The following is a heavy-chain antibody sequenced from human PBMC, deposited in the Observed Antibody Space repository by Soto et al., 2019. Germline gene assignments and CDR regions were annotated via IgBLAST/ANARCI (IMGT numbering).Heavy chain of an antibody. Sequence: QVQLVQSGAEVRKPGSSVRVSCKASGGSFNRHTISWVRQAPGQGLEWMGGIIPIFGTANHAPKVQGRVTTIADESTSTVYMEVSSLRSDDTAIDYCARGGGSDSTDYYYAYWGQGTLVIVSS. J-gene: IGHJ4*02. CDR2: IIPIFGTA. V-gene: IGHV1-69*01. CDR1: GGSFNRHT. CDR3: ARGGGSDSTDYYYAY. D-gene: IGHD3-22*01.